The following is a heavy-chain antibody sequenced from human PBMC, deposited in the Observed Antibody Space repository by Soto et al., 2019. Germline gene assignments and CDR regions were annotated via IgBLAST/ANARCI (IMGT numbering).Heavy chain of an antibody. CDR1: GYTFTSYY. Sequence: ASVKVSCKASGYTFTSYYMHWVRQAPGQGLEWMGIINPSGGSTSYAQKFQGRVTMTRDTSTSTVYMELSSLRSEDTAVYYCARGGITIFGVVRKYNWFDPWGQGTLVTVSS. J-gene: IGHJ5*02. CDR3: ARGGITIFGVVRKYNWFDP. CDR2: INPSGGST. D-gene: IGHD3-3*01. V-gene: IGHV1-46*01.